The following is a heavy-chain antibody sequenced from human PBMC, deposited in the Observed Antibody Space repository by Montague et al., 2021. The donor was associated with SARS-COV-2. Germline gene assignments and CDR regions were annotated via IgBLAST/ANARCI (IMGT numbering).Heavy chain of an antibody. V-gene: IGHV3-7*03. CDR3: ARSARGFATCYLDY. CDR2: INKDETAK. J-gene: IGHJ4*02. CDR1: GFTSGDYQ. D-gene: IGHD3-3*01. Sequence: SLRLSCAASGFTSGDYQMTWVRQAPGKGLQWVAYINKDETAKNYVDSVKGRFTISRDNANNSLILQMNSLKDEDTAVYYCARSARGFATCYLDYWGQGTLVTVSS.